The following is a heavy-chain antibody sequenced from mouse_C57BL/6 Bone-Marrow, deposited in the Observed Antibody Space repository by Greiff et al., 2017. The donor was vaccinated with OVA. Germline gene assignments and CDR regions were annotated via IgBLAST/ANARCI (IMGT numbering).Heavy chain of an antibody. D-gene: IGHD2-4*01. Sequence: EVKVVESGGGLVQPGGSLSLSCAASGFTFTDYYMSWVRQPPGKALEWLGFIRNKANGYTTEYSASVKGRFTISRDNSQSILYLQMNALRAEDSATYYCARWGLRRLFDYWGQGTTLTVSS. V-gene: IGHV7-3*01. CDR3: ARWGLRRLFDY. CDR2: IRNKANGYTT. J-gene: IGHJ2*01. CDR1: GFTFTDYY.